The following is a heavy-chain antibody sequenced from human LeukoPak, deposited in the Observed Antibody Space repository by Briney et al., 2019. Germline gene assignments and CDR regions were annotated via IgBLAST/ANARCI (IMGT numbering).Heavy chain of an antibody. D-gene: IGHD1-14*01. Sequence: GGSLRLSCAASGFTFDDYAMHWVRQAPGKGLEWVSLISGDGGSTYYADSVKGRFTISGDNSKNSLYLQMNSLRTEDTALYYCAKASGRYRENWFDPWGQGTLVTVSS. V-gene: IGHV3-43*02. J-gene: IGHJ5*02. CDR2: ISGDGGST. CDR3: AKASGRYRENWFDP. CDR1: GFTFDDYA.